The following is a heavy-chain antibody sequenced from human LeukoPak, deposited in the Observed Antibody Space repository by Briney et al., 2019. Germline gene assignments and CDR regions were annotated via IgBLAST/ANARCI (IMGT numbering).Heavy chain of an antibody. CDR2: FRWNSGSI. CDR3: AKVGGDYSSSWYGTFDY. V-gene: IGHV3-9*01. J-gene: IGHJ4*02. CDR1: GFTFDDYA. D-gene: IGHD6-13*01. Sequence: SLRLSCAASGFTFDDYAMLWVRQAPGKGLKWFTGFRWNSGSIGYADSVKGRFTISRDNAKNSLYLQMNSLRAEDTALYYCAKVGGDYSSSWYGTFDYWGQGTLVTVSS.